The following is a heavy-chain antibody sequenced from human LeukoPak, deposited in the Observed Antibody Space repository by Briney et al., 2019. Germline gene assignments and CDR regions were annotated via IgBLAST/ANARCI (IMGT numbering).Heavy chain of an antibody. Sequence: ASVKVSCKASGGTFSSYAISWVRQAPGQGLEWMGGIIPIFGTANYAQKLQGRVTITTDESTSTAYMELSSLRSEDTAVYYCARALFSITIFGVVILNWFDPWGQGTLVTVSS. CDR1: GGTFSSYA. V-gene: IGHV1-69*05. CDR3: ARALFSITIFGVVILNWFDP. J-gene: IGHJ5*02. CDR2: IIPIFGTA. D-gene: IGHD3-3*01.